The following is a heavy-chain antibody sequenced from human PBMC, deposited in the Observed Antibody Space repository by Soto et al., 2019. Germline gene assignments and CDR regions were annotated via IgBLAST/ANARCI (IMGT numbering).Heavy chain of an antibody. Sequence: GGSLRLSCAASGFTFSDYGMHWVRQAPGTGLEWVAVISYDGSDKYYADSVKGRFTISRDNSKNRLYLQMNSLRAEDTAVYYCATMERLFDYWGQGSLVTVSS. CDR1: GFTFSDYG. CDR3: ATMERLFDY. CDR2: ISYDGSDK. D-gene: IGHD3-3*01. J-gene: IGHJ4*02. V-gene: IGHV3-30*03.